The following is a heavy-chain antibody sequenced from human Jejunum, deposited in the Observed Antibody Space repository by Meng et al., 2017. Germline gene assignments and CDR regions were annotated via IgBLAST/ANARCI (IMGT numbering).Heavy chain of an antibody. J-gene: IGHJ4*02. Sequence: QVQLVQSGAEVKKPGASVKVSCKASGYSFTGYYMHWVRQAPGQGLEWLGRINTYSDDTNYAQKFQGRVTMTRDTPISTAYMELSSLSSDDTALYYCASNTDCTSTSCYAYWGQGTLVTVSS. CDR3: ASNTDCTSTSCYAY. V-gene: IGHV1-2*06. CDR1: GYSFTGYY. CDR2: INTYSDDT. D-gene: IGHD2-2*01.